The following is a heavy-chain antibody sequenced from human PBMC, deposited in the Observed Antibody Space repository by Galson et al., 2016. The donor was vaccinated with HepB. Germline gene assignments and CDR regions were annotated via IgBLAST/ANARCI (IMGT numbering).Heavy chain of an antibody. J-gene: IGHJ5*02. D-gene: IGHD3-10*01. CDR1: GFSFGSYP. CDR3: WSSASGTAKYFDL. V-gene: IGHV3-23*01. Sequence: SLRLSCAGSGFSFGSYPMAWVRQAPGKGLEWVSAISATGGSTYYAASVKGRFTISRDNVKKVLYLQMNSLRGEDTALYFAWSSASGTAKYFDLWGQGTLVTVSS. CDR2: ISATGGST.